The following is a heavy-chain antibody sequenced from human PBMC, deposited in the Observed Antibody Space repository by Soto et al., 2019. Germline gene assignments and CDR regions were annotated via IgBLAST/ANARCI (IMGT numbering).Heavy chain of an antibody. J-gene: IGHJ4*02. V-gene: IGHV3-53*02. D-gene: IGHD6-6*01. CDR2: IYSGGIT. CDR3: ATALGNIAARWR. CDR1: QFSVSSNY. Sequence: EVQVVETGGGLIQPGGSLRLSCTGSQFSVSSNYMSWVRRAPGKGLEWVSVIYSGGITYYADSVKGRFTISRDNSKNTLYLQMSSLRAEDTAVYYCATALGNIAARWRWGQGTLVTVSS.